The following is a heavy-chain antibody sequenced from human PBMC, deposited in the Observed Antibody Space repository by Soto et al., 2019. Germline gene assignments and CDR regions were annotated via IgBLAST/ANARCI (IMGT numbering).Heavy chain of an antibody. CDR2: IKQDGSEK. CDR3: ANSALIRLWSQLDY. J-gene: IGHJ4*02. CDR1: GFTFSKHW. D-gene: IGHD5-18*01. Sequence: GGSLRLSCAASGFTFSKHWMTWVRQAPGRGLEWVANIKQDGSEKYSLDSVKGRFTISRDNAKNSLYLQRNSLRAEDTAVYFWANSALIRLWSQLDYWGQGILVTVSS. V-gene: IGHV3-7*05.